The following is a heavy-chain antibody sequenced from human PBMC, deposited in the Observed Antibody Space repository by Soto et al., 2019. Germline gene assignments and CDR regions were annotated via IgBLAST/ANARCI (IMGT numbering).Heavy chain of an antibody. CDR2: ISYDGSNK. CDR3: AKDVRFLEWLLPMLDYYGMDV. D-gene: IGHD3-3*01. V-gene: IGHV3-30*18. CDR1: GFTFSSYG. J-gene: IGHJ6*02. Sequence: GGSLRLSCAASGFTFSSYGMHWVRQAPGKGLEWVAVISYDGSNKYYADSVKGRFTISRDNSKNTLYLQMNSLRAEDMAVYYCAKDVRFLEWLLPMLDYYGMDVWGQGTTVTVSS.